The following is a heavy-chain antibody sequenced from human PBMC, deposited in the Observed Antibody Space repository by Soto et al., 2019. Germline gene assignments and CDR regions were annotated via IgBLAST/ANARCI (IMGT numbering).Heavy chain of an antibody. V-gene: IGHV3-23*01. D-gene: IGHD4-17*01. Sequence: GGSLRLSCAASGFDFSSYAMSWVRQAPGKGLEWVSAIRGSGSGTYYRDSVKGRFTVSRENSENRLYLQMNSLRVEDTAIYYWAKGVVAYGPAYFDIWGQGTLVTVSS. J-gene: IGHJ4*02. CDR1: GFDFSSYA. CDR2: IRGSGSGT. CDR3: AKGVVAYGPAYFDI.